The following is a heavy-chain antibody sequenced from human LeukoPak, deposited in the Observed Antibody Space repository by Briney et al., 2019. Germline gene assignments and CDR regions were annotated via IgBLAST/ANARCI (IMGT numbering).Heavy chain of an antibody. V-gene: IGHV3-53*01. CDR1: GFTVSNNY. D-gene: IGHD5/OR15-5a*01. CDR3: ARDSLGMSTLDS. Sequence: GGSLRLSCAASGFTVSNNYMSWVRQAPGKGLEWVSVIYRGGSXYYXXXXXXRFTISRDSSKNKLYLQMDSLRAEDTAVYYCARDSLGMSTLDSWGQGTLVTVSS. J-gene: IGHJ4*02. CDR2: IYRGGSX.